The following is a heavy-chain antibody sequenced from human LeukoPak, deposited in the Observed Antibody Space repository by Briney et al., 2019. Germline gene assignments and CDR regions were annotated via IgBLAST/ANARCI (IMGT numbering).Heavy chain of an antibody. CDR3: ARARRIAAAVPRPNWLDP. Sequence: PSETLSLTCAVYGGSFSGYYWSWIRQPPGKGLEWIGEINHSGSTNYNPSLKSRVTISVDTSKNQFSLKLSSVTAADTAVYYCARARRIAAAVPRPNWLDPWGQGTLVTVSS. CDR1: GGSFSGYY. CDR2: INHSGST. V-gene: IGHV4-34*01. J-gene: IGHJ5*02. D-gene: IGHD6-13*01.